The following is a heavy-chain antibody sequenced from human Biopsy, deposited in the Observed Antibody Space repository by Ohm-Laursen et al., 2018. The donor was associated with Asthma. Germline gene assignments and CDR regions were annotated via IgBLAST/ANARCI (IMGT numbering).Heavy chain of an antibody. CDR2: INGKSNSI. CDR3: ARDSYSSGLYDDFES. Sequence: SLRLSCAASGFTFSDYYMSWIRQAPGKGLEWISYINGKSNSIEYADSVKGRFTISRDNAKNSLYLQMNSLRAADTAVYYCARDSYSSGLYDDFESWGQGTLVTVSS. V-gene: IGHV3-11*01. J-gene: IGHJ4*02. CDR1: GFTFSDYY. D-gene: IGHD6-19*01.